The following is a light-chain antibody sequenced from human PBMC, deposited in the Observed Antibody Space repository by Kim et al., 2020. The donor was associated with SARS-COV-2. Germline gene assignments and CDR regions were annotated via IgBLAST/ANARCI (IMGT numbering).Light chain of an antibody. V-gene: IGLV2-23*02. CDR1: SSDIRTYIF. J-gene: IGLJ2*01. CDR3: CSCAGNRVV. Sequence: GQSITISCTGTSSDIRTYIFVSWYQIHPGKSPKIIIYEVSKWPSGISNRFSGCKSGNTASLTISALQADDEDEYYCCSCAGNRVVFGGGTQLTVL. CDR2: EVS.